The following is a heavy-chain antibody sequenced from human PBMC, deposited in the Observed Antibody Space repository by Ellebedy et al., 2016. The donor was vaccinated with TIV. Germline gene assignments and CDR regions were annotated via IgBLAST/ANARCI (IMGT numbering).Heavy chain of an antibody. D-gene: IGHD6-19*01. V-gene: IGHV3-64D*06. CDR1: GFSFSSYA. CDR3: VTDSNDWYNGY. J-gene: IGHJ4*02. Sequence: GESLKISCSASGFSFSSYAMHWVRQAPGKGLEYVSGISSNGGVTHYVDSVKGSFTISRDNLKNTLFLQMSSLRAEDTAVYYCVTDSNDWYNGYWGQGTLVTVSS. CDR2: ISSNGGVT.